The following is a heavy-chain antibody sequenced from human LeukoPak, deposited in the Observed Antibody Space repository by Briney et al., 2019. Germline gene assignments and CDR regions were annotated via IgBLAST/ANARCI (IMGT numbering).Heavy chain of an antibody. J-gene: IGHJ4*02. D-gene: IGHD2-21*02. CDR1: GFTFYTYA. Sequence: GGSLRLSCAASGFTFYTYALNWVRQAPGKGLQWVAAISGSGGTTYYADSVKGRFTISRDNSKNTVYLQLSSLRAEDTAVYYCAKDPSDFLVDCWGQGTLVTVSS. CDR3: AKDPSDFLVDC. V-gene: IGHV3-23*01. CDR2: ISGSGGTT.